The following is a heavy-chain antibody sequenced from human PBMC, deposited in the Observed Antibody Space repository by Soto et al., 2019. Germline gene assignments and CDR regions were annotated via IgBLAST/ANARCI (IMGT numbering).Heavy chain of an antibody. CDR3: ARDDVPTAEYFQT. CDR1: GGPFNSYG. J-gene: IGHJ1*01. D-gene: IGHD6-6*01. CDR2: IIPIFGTA. Sequence: QVQLVQSGAEVKKPGSSVKVSCKASGGPFNSYGISWVRQAPGQGLEWVGGIIPIFGTANYAQKFQGRVTIIADESTNTAYMELSSLRSEDTAVYYCARDDVPTAEYFQTWGQGTLVTVSS. V-gene: IGHV1-69*01.